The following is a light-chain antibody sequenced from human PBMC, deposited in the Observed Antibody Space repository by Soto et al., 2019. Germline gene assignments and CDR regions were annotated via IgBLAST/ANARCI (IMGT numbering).Light chain of an antibody. CDR2: DAS. V-gene: IGKV1-5*01. Sequence: DIQMTQSPSTLSASVGDRVTIACRASQSINSWLAWYQQKPGKAPRLLIYDASSLESGVPSRFSGSRSGTEFTLTISGLQPDDFATYYCQQYNTYWTFGQGTKVEIK. J-gene: IGKJ1*01. CDR1: QSINSW. CDR3: QQYNTYWT.